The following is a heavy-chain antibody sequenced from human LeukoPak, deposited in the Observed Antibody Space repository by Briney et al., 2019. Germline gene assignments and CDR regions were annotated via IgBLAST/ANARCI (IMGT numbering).Heavy chain of an antibody. D-gene: IGHD6-19*01. V-gene: IGHV3-33*01. CDR2: IWSDGSNK. Sequence: GGSLRLSCAASGFTFSSYGMHWVRQAPGKGLEWVAVIWSDGSNKYYADTVKGRFTISRDNSKNTLFLQMNSLRTEDTAVYYCARDSLGTSSGWFDPWGQGTLVTVSS. CDR1: GFTFSSYG. CDR3: ARDSLGTSSGWFDP. J-gene: IGHJ5*02.